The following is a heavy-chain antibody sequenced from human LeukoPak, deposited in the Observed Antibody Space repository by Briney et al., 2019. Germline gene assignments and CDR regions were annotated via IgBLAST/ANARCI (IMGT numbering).Heavy chain of an antibody. CDR3: ASGPYPAAGTDHQFDY. V-gene: IGHV4-59*01. CDR2: IYYSGST. Sequence: KPSETLSLTCTVSGASISSYYWSWIRQPPGKGLEWIGYIYYSGSTNYNPSLKSRVTISVDTSKNQFSLKLGSVTAADTAVYYCASGPYPAAGTDHQFDYWGQGTLVTVSS. D-gene: IGHD6-13*01. J-gene: IGHJ4*02. CDR1: GASISSYY.